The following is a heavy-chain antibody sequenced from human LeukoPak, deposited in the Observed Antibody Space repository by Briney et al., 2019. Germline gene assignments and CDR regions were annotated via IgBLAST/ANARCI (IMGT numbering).Heavy chain of an antibody. J-gene: IGHJ4*02. CDR2: IHYSGST. V-gene: IGHV4-59*08. CDR1: GGSISNDY. CDR3: ARHLKGMMTCFDR. Sequence: PSETLSLTCTVSGGSISNDYWSWIRQPPGEGLEWIGFIHYSGSTKYHPSLESRVAISVDTSKNQFSLNLNSVTAADTAIYYCARHLKGMMTCFDRWGQGTLVTVSS. D-gene: IGHD2-21*02.